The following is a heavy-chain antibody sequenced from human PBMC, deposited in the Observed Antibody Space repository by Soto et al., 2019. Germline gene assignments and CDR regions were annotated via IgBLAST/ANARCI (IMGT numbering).Heavy chain of an antibody. CDR1: GFTFSSDG. CDR3: AKYLGYIVVVVAAYMDV. V-gene: IGHV3-74*01. D-gene: IGHD2-15*01. J-gene: IGHJ6*02. Sequence: GGSLRLFCAASGFTFSSDGRHWVRQAPGKGLVWVSRINTDGSGTYYADSVKGRFTISRDNSKNTLYLQMNSLRAEDTAVYYYAKYLGYIVVVVAAYMDVWGQGTTVTVSS. CDR2: INTDGSGT.